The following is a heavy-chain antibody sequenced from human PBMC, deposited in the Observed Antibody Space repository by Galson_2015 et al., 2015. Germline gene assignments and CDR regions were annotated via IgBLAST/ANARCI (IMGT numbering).Heavy chain of an antibody. D-gene: IGHD2-8*02. V-gene: IGHV3-53*01. J-gene: IGHJ4*02. Sequence: SLRLSCAASGFSLSDNYMGWVRQAPGEGVQWVSFIYSGGDTKYSDSVKGRFTISRDNSKNPLYLQMNRLRAEDTAVYFCARWLCTGTKCYYDYWGRGTLVTVSS. CDR1: GFSLSDNY. CDR2: IYSGGDT. CDR3: ARWLCTGTKCYYDY.